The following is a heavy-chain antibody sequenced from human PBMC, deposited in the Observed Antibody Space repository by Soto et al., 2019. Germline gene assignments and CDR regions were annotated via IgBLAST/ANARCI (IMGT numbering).Heavy chain of an antibody. D-gene: IGHD2-15*01. CDR2: INPSGGST. CDR1: GYTFTSYA. Sequence: GASVKVSCKASGYTFTSYAMHWVRQAPGQRLEWMGLINPSGGSTSYAQKFQGRVTMTRDTSTSTVYMELSSLRSEDTAVYYCARDGGYCSGGSCYPSYVMDVWGQGTTVTVSS. CDR3: ARDGGYCSGGSCYPSYVMDV. V-gene: IGHV1-46*03. J-gene: IGHJ6*02.